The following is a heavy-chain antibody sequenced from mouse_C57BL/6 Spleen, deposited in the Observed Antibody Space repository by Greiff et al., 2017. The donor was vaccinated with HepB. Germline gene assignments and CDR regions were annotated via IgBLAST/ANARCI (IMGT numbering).Heavy chain of an antibody. V-gene: IGHV1-9*01. CDR3: ARVIYDGLTGAY. J-gene: IGHJ3*01. Sequence: VKVVESGAELMKPGASVKLSCKATGYTFTGYWIEWVKQRPGHGLEWIGEILPGSGSTNYNEKFKGKATFTADTSSNTAYMQLSSLTTEDSAIYYCARVIYDGLTGAYWGQGTLVTVSA. CDR1: GYTFTGYW. CDR2: ILPGSGST. D-gene: IGHD2-3*01.